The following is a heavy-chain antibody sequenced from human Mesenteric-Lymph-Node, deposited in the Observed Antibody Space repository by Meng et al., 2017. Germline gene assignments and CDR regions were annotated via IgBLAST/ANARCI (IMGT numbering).Heavy chain of an antibody. CDR3: AREIGARSGYIY. J-gene: IGHJ4*01. CDR2: INHSGST. D-gene: IGHD5-18*01. CDR1: GASFSSGYW. Sequence: SETLSLTCAVSGASFSSGYWWTWVRQPPGKGLEWIGEINHSGSTNYNPSLKSRVTISVDASKNQFSLRLASVTAAETAMYYCAREIGARSGYIYWGQGRLVTVSS. V-gene: IGHV4-4*02.